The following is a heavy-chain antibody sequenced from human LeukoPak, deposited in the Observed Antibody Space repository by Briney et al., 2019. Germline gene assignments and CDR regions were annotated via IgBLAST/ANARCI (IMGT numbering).Heavy chain of an antibody. CDR1: GGSISSYY. CDR3: ARDPRGLVDALDI. CDR2: IYYSGST. J-gene: IGHJ3*02. V-gene: IGHV4-59*01. D-gene: IGHD6-19*01. Sequence: PSETLSLTCTVSGGSISSYYWSWIRQPPGKGLEWIGYIYYSGSTNYNPSLKSRVTISVDTSKNQFSLKLSSVTAADTAVYYCARDPRGLVDALDIWGQGTMVTVSS.